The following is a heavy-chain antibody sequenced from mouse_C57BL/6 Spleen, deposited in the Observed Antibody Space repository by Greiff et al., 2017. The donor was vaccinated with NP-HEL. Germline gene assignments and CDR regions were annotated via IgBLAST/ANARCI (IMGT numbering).Heavy chain of an antibody. V-gene: IGHV1-69*01. J-gene: IGHJ3*01. CDR1: GYTFTSYW. Sequence: QVQLQQPGAELVMPGASVKLSCKASGYTFTSYWMHWVKQRPGQGLEWIGEIDPSDSYTNYNQKFKGKSTLNVDKSSSTAYMQLSSLTSEDSAVYYCARTSSGYAWCAYWGQGTLVTVSA. D-gene: IGHD3-2*02. CDR3: ARTSSGYAWCAY. CDR2: IDPSDSYT.